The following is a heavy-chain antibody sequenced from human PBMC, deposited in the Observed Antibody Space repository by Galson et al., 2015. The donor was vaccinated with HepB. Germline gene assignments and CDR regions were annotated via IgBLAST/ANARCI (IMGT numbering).Heavy chain of an antibody. CDR2: IGGSGGST. Sequence: SLRLSCAASGFTFTTYAMNWVRQAPGKGLEWVSSIGGSGGSTYYVDSVRGRFTISRDNSKNTTYLQMNSLRDEDTAVYYCAKALGSTWNFDYWGQGTLVAVSS. J-gene: IGHJ4*02. CDR1: GFTFTTYA. CDR3: AKALGSTWNFDY. D-gene: IGHD6-13*01. V-gene: IGHV3-23*01.